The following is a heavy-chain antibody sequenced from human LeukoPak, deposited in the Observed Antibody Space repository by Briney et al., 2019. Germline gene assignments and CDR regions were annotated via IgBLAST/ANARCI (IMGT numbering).Heavy chain of an antibody. Sequence: PGGSLRLSCAASRFTFSSYEMNWVRQAPGKGREWVSYISSSGSTIYYAGSVKGRFTISRDNAKNSMYLQMNSLRAEDTAVYYCGRDQFGGDSSGLHYFHDWLERTLVTVCS. J-gene: IGHJ1*01. CDR3: GRDQFGGDSSGLHYFHD. D-gene: IGHD6-19*01. V-gene: IGHV3-48*03. CDR1: RFTFSSYE. CDR2: ISSSGSTI.